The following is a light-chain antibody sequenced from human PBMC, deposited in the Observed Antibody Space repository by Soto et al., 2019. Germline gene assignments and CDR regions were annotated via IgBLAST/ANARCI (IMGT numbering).Light chain of an antibody. Sequence: DIQMTQSPSSLSSSIGDIVTISCRASQDISNHLNWYQQKPGKAPKLLIFAASSLQSGVPSRFSGSRSGPDFTLTISSLQPEDFVTYYCQQSYSSPPTFGQGTKVDI. V-gene: IGKV1-39*01. CDR2: AAS. CDR1: QDISNH. CDR3: QQSYSSPPT. J-gene: IGKJ1*01.